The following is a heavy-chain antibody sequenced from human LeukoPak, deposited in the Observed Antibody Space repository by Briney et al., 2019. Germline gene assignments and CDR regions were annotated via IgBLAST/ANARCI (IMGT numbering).Heavy chain of an antibody. CDR3: ARLRDGYNLGLYNYFMDV. V-gene: IGHV4-38-2*02. Sequence: SETLSLTCTVSGYSISNNFYWAWIRQSPGKGLEWIVSINHSWSTYYNPFLKSRVTISVDTSKNQFSLKLSFVTAADTAVYYCARLRDGYNLGLYNYFMDVWGKGTTVTISS. CDR2: INHSWST. J-gene: IGHJ6*03. D-gene: IGHD5-24*01. CDR1: GYSISNNFY.